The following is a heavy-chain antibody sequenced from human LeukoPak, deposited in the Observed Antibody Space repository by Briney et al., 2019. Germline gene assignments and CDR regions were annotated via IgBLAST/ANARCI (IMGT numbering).Heavy chain of an antibody. CDR1: GFTFSDHY. D-gene: IGHD1-26*01. V-gene: IGHV3-72*01. J-gene: IGHJ4*02. Sequence: GGSLRLSCAASGFTFSDHYMDWVRQAPGKGLEWVGRTRNKANSYTTEYAASVKGRFTISRDDSKNSLYLQMNSLKTEDTAVYYCAREWDGFDYWGQGTLGTVSS. CDR3: AREWDGFDY. CDR2: TRNKANSYTT.